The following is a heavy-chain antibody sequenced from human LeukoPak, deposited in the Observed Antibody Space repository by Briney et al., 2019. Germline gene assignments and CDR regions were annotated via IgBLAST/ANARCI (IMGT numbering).Heavy chain of an antibody. D-gene: IGHD6-19*01. J-gene: IGHJ4*02. CDR1: GYTFTGYY. CDR3: ARDPSNSSGRYEYFDY. CDR2: INPNSGGT. V-gene: IGHV1-2*02. Sequence: ASVKVSCKASGYTFTGYYMHWVRQAPGQGLEWMGWINPNSGGTNYAQKFQGRVTMTRDTSISTAYMELSRLRSDDTAVYYCARDPSNSSGRYEYFDYWGQGTLVTVSS.